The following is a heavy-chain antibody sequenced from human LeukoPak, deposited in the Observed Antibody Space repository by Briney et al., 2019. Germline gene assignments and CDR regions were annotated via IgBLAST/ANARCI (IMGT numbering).Heavy chain of an antibody. CDR3: ASGRSVPYYYYMDV. CDR2: IKEDGSVK. V-gene: IGHV3-7*01. D-gene: IGHD2-2*01. J-gene: IGHJ6*03. CDR1: GFTFNSYW. Sequence: GGSLRLSCAASGFTFNSYWMTWVRQAPGKGLEWVANIKEDGSVKYYVDSVKGRFTISRDNAKNSLYLQMNSLRAEDTAVYYCASGRSVPYYYYMDVWGKGTTVTVSS.